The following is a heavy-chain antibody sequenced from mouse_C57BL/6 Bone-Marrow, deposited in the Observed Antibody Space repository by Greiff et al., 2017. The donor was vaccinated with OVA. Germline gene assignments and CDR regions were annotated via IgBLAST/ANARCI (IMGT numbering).Heavy chain of an antibody. CDR2: IYPRDGST. CDR3: ARIYYDYGDYAMDY. CDR1: GYTFTSYD. J-gene: IGHJ4*01. D-gene: IGHD2-4*01. Sequence: VQLQQSGPELVKPGASVKLSCKASGYTFTSYDINWVKQRPGQGLEWIGWIYPRDGSTKYNEKFKGKATLTVDTSSSTAYMELHSLTSEDSAVYFCARIYYDYGDYAMDYWGQGTSVTVSS. V-gene: IGHV1-85*01.